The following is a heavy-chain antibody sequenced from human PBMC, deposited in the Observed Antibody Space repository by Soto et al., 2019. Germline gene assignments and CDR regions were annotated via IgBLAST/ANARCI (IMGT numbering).Heavy chain of an antibody. V-gene: IGHV3-30-3*01. Sequence: QVQLVESGGGVVQPGRSLRLSCAASGFTFGSYAMHWVRQAPGKGLEWVAVISYDGSNKYYADSVKGRFTISRDNSKNTLYLQMNSLRAEDTAVYYCARAFIVALDYWGQGTLVTVSS. CDR3: ARAFIVALDY. CDR2: ISYDGSNK. J-gene: IGHJ4*02. CDR1: GFTFGSYA. D-gene: IGHD5-12*01.